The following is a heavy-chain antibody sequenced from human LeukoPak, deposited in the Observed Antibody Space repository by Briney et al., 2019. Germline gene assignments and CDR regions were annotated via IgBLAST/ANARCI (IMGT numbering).Heavy chain of an antibody. CDR2: SYPGESDS. Sequence: GESLKISCKGSGYSFTSYWIGWVRQIPGKGLEWMGISYPGESDSRNRPSLQGQVTISADKSISTAYLQWSSLKASDTTMYYCARGHYDSTGYYVVAELDYWGQGTLVTVSS. CDR3: ARGHYDSTGYYVVAELDY. CDR1: GYSFTSYW. V-gene: IGHV5-51*01. D-gene: IGHD3-22*01. J-gene: IGHJ4*02.